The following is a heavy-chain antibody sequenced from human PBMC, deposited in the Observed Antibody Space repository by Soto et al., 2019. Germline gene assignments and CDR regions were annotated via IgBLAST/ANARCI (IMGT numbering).Heavy chain of an antibody. CDR2: ISGGGGST. V-gene: IGHV3-23*01. D-gene: IGHD1-26*01. Sequence: EVQVLESGGGLVQPGGSLRLSCAASGFTFSSYAMNWVRQAPGKGLEWVSVISGGGGSTYYADSVKGRFTISRDNSKNTVHLQMNSLRGEDTAIYYCAKWGLRWELGFDYWGQGTLVTVSS. J-gene: IGHJ4*02. CDR3: AKWGLRWELGFDY. CDR1: GFTFSSYA.